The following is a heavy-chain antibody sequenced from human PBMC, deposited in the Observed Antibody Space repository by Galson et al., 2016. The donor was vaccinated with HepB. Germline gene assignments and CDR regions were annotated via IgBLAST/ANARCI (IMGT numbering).Heavy chain of an antibody. CDR3: ARNRFGYRSDGMDA. Sequence: ETLSLTCAVSGYSISSAYYWGWVRQPPGKGLEWIGYIFHTGSTYYNPSLRSRVTISIDRSRNQFSLKLTSVTAADTAVYYCARNRFGYRSDGMDAWGQGTTVTVSS. D-gene: IGHD3-16*01. J-gene: IGHJ6*02. CDR1: GYSISSAYY. CDR2: IFHTGST. V-gene: IGHV4-38-2*01.